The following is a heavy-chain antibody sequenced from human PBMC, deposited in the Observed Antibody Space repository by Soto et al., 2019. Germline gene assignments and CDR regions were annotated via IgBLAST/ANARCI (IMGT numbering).Heavy chain of an antibody. J-gene: IGHJ4*02. CDR1: GFTFSSYA. V-gene: IGHV3-30-3*01. CDR3: ARGWGTYCGGDCSSDFGY. CDR2: ISYDGSNK. Sequence: QVQLVESGGGVVQPGRSLRLSCAASGFTFSSYAMHWVRQAPGKGLEWVAVISYDGSNKYYADSVKGRFTISRDNSKNTLYLQMNSLRAEDTAVYYCARGWGTYCGGDCSSDFGYCVQGTLVSVSS. D-gene: IGHD2-21*02.